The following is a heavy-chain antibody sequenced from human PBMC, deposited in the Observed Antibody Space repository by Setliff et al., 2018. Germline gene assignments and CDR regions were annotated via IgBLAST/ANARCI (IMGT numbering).Heavy chain of an antibody. D-gene: IGHD4-4*01. J-gene: IGHJ5*01. CDR1: GITFKNAW. CDR3: TTGPRDSRNYMTWLDS. CDR2: IKSSREGATS. V-gene: IGHV3-15*01. Sequence: GSLRLSCSVSGITFKNAWMTWVRQAPGKGPEWVGRIKSSREGATSDYGAPAKGRFTISRDDSKNMIYLQMNNLKSDDTGFYYCTTGPRDSRNYMTWLDSWGQGTLVTSPQ.